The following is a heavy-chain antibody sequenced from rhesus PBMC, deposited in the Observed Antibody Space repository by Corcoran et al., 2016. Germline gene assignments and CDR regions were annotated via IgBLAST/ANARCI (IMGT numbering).Heavy chain of an antibody. Sequence: QLQLQESGPGLVKPSETLSLTCAVSGYSISSGYGWSWIRQPPGKGLEWIGYISYSGSTSYNPSLKNRVTISRDTSTNQFSLKLSSVTAADTAVYYCARDLAGSGSLDYWGQGVLVTVSS. CDR1: GYSISSGYG. CDR3: ARDLAGSGSLDY. J-gene: IGHJ4*01. D-gene: IGHD6-25*01. V-gene: IGHV4-122*02. CDR2: ISYSGST.